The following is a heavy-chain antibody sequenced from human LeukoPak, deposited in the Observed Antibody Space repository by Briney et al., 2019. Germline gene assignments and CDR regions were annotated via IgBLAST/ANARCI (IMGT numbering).Heavy chain of an antibody. V-gene: IGHV1-8*03. Sequence: ASVKVSCKASGYTFTSYDINWVRQATGQGLEWIGWMNPKSGNTGYAQKFQGRVTITRNTSISTAYMEVSSLRYEDTAVYYCARRAVDNSYYYYMDVWGKGTTVTVSS. CDR3: ARRAVDNSYYYYMDV. J-gene: IGHJ6*03. D-gene: IGHD6-19*01. CDR2: MNPKSGNT. CDR1: GYTFTSYD.